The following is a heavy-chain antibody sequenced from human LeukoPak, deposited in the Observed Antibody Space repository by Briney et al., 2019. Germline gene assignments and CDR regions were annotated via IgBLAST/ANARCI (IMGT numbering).Heavy chain of an antibody. CDR1: GFTFNDYA. CDR2: ITWDSGLR. Sequence: GGSLRLSCAASGFTFNDYAMHWVRQAPGKGLEWVSGITWDSGLRGYADSVKGRFTISRDNAKNSVYLQMDSLRPEDTALYYCAKNLQDYWVQGTLVTVSS. V-gene: IGHV3-9*01. J-gene: IGHJ4*02. CDR3: AKNLQDY.